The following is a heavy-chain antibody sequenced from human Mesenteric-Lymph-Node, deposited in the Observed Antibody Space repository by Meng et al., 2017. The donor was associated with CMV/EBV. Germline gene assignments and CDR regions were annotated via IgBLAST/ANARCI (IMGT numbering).Heavy chain of an antibody. V-gene: IGHV3-15*01. Sequence: GESLKISCAASGFTFSNAWMSWARQAPGKGLEWVGRIKSKTDGGTTDYAAPVKGRFTISRDDSKNTLYLQMNSLKTEDAAVYYCTTVAPGYYFDYWGQGTLVTVSS. CDR1: GFTFSNAW. CDR2: IKSKTDGGTT. J-gene: IGHJ4*02. CDR3: TTVAPGYYFDY. D-gene: IGHD3-10*01.